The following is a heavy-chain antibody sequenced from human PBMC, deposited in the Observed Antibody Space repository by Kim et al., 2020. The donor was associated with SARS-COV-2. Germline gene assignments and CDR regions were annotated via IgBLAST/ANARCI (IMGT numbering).Heavy chain of an antibody. J-gene: IGHJ5*02. V-gene: IGHV3-64D*09. CDR2: ISSNGGST. CDR1: GFTFSSYA. D-gene: IGHD3-10*01. Sequence: GGSLRLSCSASGFTFSSYAMHWVRQAPGKGLEYVSAISSNGGSTYYADSVKGRFTISRDNSKNTLYLQMSSLRAEDTAVYYCVKDRLYGSGTKGWFDPWGQGTLVTVSS. CDR3: VKDRLYGSGTKGWFDP.